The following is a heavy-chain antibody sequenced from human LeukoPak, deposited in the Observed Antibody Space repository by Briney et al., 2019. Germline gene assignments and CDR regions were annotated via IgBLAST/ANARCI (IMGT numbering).Heavy chain of an antibody. Sequence: PGGSLRLSCAASGFTLRNYWMHWVRQVPGRGLVWVSRISGDGSGTNYADSVKGRFTISRDNAKNTVYLQINNLRAQDTAVYFCARYSSSSGGPSYYLDYCGQGTLVTVSS. D-gene: IGHD6-6*01. CDR2: ISGDGSGT. V-gene: IGHV3-74*01. J-gene: IGHJ4*02. CDR1: GFTLRNYW. CDR3: ARYSSSSGGPSYYLDY.